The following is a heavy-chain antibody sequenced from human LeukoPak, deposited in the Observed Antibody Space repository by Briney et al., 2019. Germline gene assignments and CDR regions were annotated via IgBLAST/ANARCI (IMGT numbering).Heavy chain of an antibody. V-gene: IGHV3-30*02. D-gene: IGHD2-8*01. CDR3: AKDGRWMLSGYYMDV. Sequence: GGSLRLSCAASGFTFSSYGMHWVRQAPGKGLEWVTFIRYDGTNKDYADSVKGRFIISRDNSKNTVYLQINGLRAEDTAVYYCAKDGRWMLSGYYMDVWGKGTTVTISS. CDR1: GFTFSSYG. J-gene: IGHJ6*03. CDR2: IRYDGTNK.